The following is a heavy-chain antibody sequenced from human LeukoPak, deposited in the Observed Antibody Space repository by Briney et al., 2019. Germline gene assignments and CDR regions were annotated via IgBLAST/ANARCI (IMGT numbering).Heavy chain of an antibody. V-gene: IGHV3-7*01. J-gene: IGHJ4*02. CDR2: IKQDGSEK. D-gene: IGHD4-17*01. CDR3: ARPYGDYYFDY. Sequence: GGSLRLSCAASGLTFSSYWMSWVRQAPGKGLEWVANIKQDGSEKYYVDSVKGRFTISRDNAKNSLYLQMNSLRAEDSAIYYCARPYGDYYFDYWGQGTLVTVSS. CDR1: GLTFSSYW.